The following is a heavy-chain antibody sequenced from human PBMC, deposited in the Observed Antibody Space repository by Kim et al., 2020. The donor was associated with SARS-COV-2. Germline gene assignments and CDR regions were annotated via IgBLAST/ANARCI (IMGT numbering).Heavy chain of an antibody. CDR1: GGSISSSSYY. V-gene: IGHV4-39*01. J-gene: IGHJ6*02. CDR3: ARQEGGLSSGWFVRMYGMDV. D-gene: IGHD6-19*01. CDR2: IYYSGST. Sequence: SETLSLTCTVSGGSISSSSYYWGWIRQPPGKGLEWIGSIYYSGSTHYNPSLKSRVTISVDTSKNQFSLKLSSVTAADTAVYYCARQEGGLSSGWFVRMYGMDVWGQGTTVTVSS.